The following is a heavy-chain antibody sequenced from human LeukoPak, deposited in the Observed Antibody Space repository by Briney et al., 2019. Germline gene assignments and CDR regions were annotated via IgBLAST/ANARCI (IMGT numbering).Heavy chain of an antibody. J-gene: IGHJ4*02. CDR3: ARESKGRSKIDY. D-gene: IGHD4-17*01. CDR1: GFTFSSYS. Sequence: PGGSLRLSCAASGFTFSSYSMNWVRQAPGKGLEWVVNIKKDGSEKYNVDSVKGRFTISRDNANKSLYLQMNSLRAEDTAVYYCARESKGRSKIDYWGQGTLVTVSS. V-gene: IGHV3-7*01. CDR2: IKKDGSEK.